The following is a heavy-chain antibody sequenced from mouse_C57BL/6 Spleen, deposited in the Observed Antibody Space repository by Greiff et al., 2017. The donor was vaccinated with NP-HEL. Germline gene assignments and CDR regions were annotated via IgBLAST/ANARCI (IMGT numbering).Heavy chain of an antibody. CDR3: ARDRYDGYYVDWYFDV. CDR1: GFTFSSYA. D-gene: IGHD2-3*01. J-gene: IGHJ1*03. V-gene: IGHV5-4*01. CDR2: ISDGGSYT. Sequence: EVKLVESGGGLVKPGGSLKLSCAASGFTFSSYAMSWVRQTPEKRLEWVATISDGGSYTYYPDNVKGRFTISRDNAKNNLYLQMSHLKSEDTAMYYCARDRYDGYYVDWYFDVWGTRTTVTVSS.